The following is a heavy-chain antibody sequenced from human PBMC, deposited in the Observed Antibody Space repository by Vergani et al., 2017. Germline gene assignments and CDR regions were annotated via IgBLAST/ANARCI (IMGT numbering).Heavy chain of an antibody. CDR3: ARDRVDIVATTTYYYYYYGMDV. CDR1: GFTVSSNY. J-gene: IGHJ6*02. CDR2: IYSGGST. Sequence: EVQLVESGGGLVQPGGSLRLSCAASGFTVSSNYMSWARQAPGKGLGWVSVIYSGGSTYYADSVKGRFTISRHNSKNTLYLQMNSLRAEDTAVYYCARDRVDIVATTTYYYYYYGMDVWGQGTTVTVSS. V-gene: IGHV3-53*04. D-gene: IGHD5-12*01.